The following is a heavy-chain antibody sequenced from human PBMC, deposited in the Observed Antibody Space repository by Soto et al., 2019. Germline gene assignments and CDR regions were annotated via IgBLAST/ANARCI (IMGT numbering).Heavy chain of an antibody. J-gene: IGHJ3*02. CDR3: AKDGYDFWSGYYSDAFGI. D-gene: IGHD3-3*01. CDR1: GFTFSSYA. Sequence: EVQLLESGGGLVQPGGSLRLSCAASGFTFSSYAMSWVRQAPGKGLEWVSAISGSGGSTYYADSVKGRFTISRDNSKNTLYLQMNSLRAEDTAVYYCAKDGYDFWSGYYSDAFGIWGQGTMVTVSS. CDR2: ISGSGGST. V-gene: IGHV3-23*01.